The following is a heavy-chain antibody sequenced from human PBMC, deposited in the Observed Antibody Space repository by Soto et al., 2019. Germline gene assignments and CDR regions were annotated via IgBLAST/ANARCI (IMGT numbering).Heavy chain of an antibody. Sequence: EVQLVESGGGLVQPGGSLRLSREASGFTLSSYSVNWVRQAPGKGLEWVSYISGGGGTIYYADFVKGRFTVSRDNAKNSLYLQMNSLRAEDTAVYYCARCSGGSCYSHAFDMWGQGTMVTVSS. CDR2: ISGGGGTI. CDR1: GFTLSSYS. V-gene: IGHV3-48*01. J-gene: IGHJ3*02. D-gene: IGHD2-15*01. CDR3: ARCSGGSCYSHAFDM.